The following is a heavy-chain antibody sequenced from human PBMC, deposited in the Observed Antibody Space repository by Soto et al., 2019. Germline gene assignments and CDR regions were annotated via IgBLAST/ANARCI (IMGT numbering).Heavy chain of an antibody. D-gene: IGHD3-3*01. CDR1: GFTFSRYG. CDR3: AKGGDFWSGYFLFDY. J-gene: IGHJ4*02. CDR2: ISYDGSNK. V-gene: IGHV3-30*18. Sequence: GGSLRLSCAATGFTFSRYGMHWVRQAPGKGLEWVAVISYDGSNKYYADSVKGRFTISRDNSKNTLYLQMNSLRAEDTAVYYCAKGGDFWSGYFLFDYWGQGTLVTVSS.